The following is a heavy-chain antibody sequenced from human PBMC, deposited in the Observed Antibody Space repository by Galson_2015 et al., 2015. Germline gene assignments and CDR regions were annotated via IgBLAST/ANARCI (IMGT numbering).Heavy chain of an antibody. V-gene: IGHV5-51*03. J-gene: IGHJ4*02. D-gene: IGHD3-22*01. CDR1: GYSFTSYW. Sequence: QSGAEVKKPGESLKISCKGSGYSFTSYWIGWVRQMPGKGLEWMGIIYPGDSDTRYSPSFQGQVTISADKSISTAYLQWGSLKASDTAMYYCARSQNYYDSSGYWVLRYWGQGTLVTVSS. CDR3: ARSQNYYDSSGYWVLRY. CDR2: IYPGDSDT.